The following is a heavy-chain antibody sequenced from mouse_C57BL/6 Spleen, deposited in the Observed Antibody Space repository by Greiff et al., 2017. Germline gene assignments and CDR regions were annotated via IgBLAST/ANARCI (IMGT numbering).Heavy chain of an antibody. CDR3: ARDPGGVAY. V-gene: IGHV1-61*01. CDR1: GYTFTSYW. CDR2: IYPSDSET. J-gene: IGHJ3*01. Sequence: VQLQQPGAELVRPGSSVKLSCKASGYTFTSYWMDWVKQRPGQGLEWIGNIYPSDSETHYNQKFKDKATLTVDKSSSTAYMQLSSLTSEDSAVYYCARDPGGVAYWGQGTLVTVSA.